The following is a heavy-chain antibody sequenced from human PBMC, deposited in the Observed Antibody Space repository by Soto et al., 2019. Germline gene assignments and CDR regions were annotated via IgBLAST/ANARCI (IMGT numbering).Heavy chain of an antibody. V-gene: IGHV1-2*04. Sequence: GASVKVSCKASGYTFTSYGISWVRQAPGQGLEWMGWINPNSGGTNYAQKFQGWVTMTRDTSISTAYMELSRLRSDDTAVYYCARDLKYNWNDTAFDYWGQGTLVTVSS. CDR1: GYTFTSYG. J-gene: IGHJ4*02. CDR2: INPNSGGT. CDR3: ARDLKYNWNDTAFDY. D-gene: IGHD1-1*01.